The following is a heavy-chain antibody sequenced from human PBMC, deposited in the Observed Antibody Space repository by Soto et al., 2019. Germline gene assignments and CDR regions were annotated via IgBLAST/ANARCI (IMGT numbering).Heavy chain of an antibody. CDR1: GYSFTSYW. D-gene: IGHD3-22*01. J-gene: IGHJ3*02. V-gene: IGHV5-10-1*01. Sequence: GESLKISCKGSGYSFTSYWISWVRQIPGKGLEWMGRIDPSDSYTNYSPSFQGHVTISADKSISTAYLQWSSLKASDTAMYYCARPLLPDYYDSSVGAFDIWGKGTMVTVSS. CDR3: ARPLLPDYYDSSVGAFDI. CDR2: IDPSDSYT.